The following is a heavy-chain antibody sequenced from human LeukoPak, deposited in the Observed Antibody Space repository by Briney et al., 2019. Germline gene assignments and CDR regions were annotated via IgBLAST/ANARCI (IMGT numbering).Heavy chain of an antibody. CDR2: INSDGSST. CDR3: ARGYSSGWYNWFDP. V-gene: IGHV3-74*01. D-gene: IGHD6-19*01. Sequence: PGGSLRLSCAASGFTFSSYWMHWVRQAPGKGLVWVSRINSDGSSTSYADSVKGRFTISRDNAKNTLYLQMNSLRAEDTAVYYCARGYSSGWYNWFDPWGQGTLITVSS. CDR1: GFTFSSYW. J-gene: IGHJ5*02.